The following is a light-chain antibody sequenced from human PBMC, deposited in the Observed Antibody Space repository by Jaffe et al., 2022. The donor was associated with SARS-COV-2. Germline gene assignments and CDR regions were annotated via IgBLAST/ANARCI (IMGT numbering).Light chain of an antibody. CDR1: SRDVGGYKY. Sequence: QSALTQTASVSGSPGQSITISCTGTSRDVGGYKYVSWYQLHPGKAPKLMIYDVSNRPSGVSNRFSGSKSGNTASLTISGLQAEDEADYYCSSYTSSSTLWVFGGGTKLTVL. J-gene: IGLJ3*02. V-gene: IGLV2-14*01. CDR3: SSYTSSSTLWV. CDR2: DVS.